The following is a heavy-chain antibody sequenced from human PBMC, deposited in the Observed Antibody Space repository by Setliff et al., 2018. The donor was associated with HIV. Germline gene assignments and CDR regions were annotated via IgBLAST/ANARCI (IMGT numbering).Heavy chain of an antibody. CDR2: INPNSGAT. V-gene: IGHV1-2*02. CDR3: VLASIVSTARWNH. D-gene: IGHD1-26*01. J-gene: IGHJ5*02. CDR1: GYTFSGYY. Sequence: ASVKVSCKASGYTFSGYYMHWVRQAPGQGLEWMGWINPNSGATNYAHNFQGRVTMTRDTSISTAYMDLSSLTSDDTAVYYCVLASIVSTARWNHWGRGTLVTVSS.